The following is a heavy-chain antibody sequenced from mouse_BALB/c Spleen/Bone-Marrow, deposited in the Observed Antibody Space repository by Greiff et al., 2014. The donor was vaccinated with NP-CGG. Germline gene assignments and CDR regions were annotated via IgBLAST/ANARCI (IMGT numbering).Heavy chain of an antibody. CDR1: GYTFTSYW. CDR2: IDPSDSET. J-gene: IGHJ1*01. V-gene: IGHV1-61*01. Sequence: QVQLKESGAELVRPGASVKLSCKASGYTFTSYWVNWVKQRPGQGLEWIGVIDPSDSETQHNQMFKDKATLTVDKSSSTVYMQLSSLTSEDSAVYYCARNANWYFDVWGAGTTVTVSS. CDR3: ARNANWYFDV.